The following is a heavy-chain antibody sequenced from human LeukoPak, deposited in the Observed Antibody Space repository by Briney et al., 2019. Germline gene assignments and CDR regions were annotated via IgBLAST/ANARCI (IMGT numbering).Heavy chain of an antibody. CDR1: GFTFSSNG. J-gene: IGHJ4*02. V-gene: IGHV3-30*02. D-gene: IGHD6-6*01. CDR2: IQNDGNNK. Sequence: PGGSLRLSCAASGFTFSSNGMHWVRQAPGKRLECAAFIQNDGNNKKYADSVKGRFTISRDNSKNTLYLQMNSLRSEDTAVYYCARDWGTSSLYLVSWGQGTVVTVSS. CDR3: ARDWGTSSLYLVS.